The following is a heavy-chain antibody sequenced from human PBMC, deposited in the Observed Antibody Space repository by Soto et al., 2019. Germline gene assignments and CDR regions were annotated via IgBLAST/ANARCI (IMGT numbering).Heavy chain of an antibody. Sequence: EVPVVESGGGLVQPGESLRLSCAASGFTVSSNYMSWVRQTPGKGLEWVSMIYSRGDIVYSDSVRGRFSVSRDNPKNTMHLQMTSLRVEDTAVYYCARDFGSDATGYYGMDVWGQGTTVTVSS. D-gene: IGHD3-10*01. V-gene: IGHV3-66*01. CDR2: IYSRGDI. CDR1: GFTVSSNY. CDR3: ARDFGSDATGYYGMDV. J-gene: IGHJ6*02.